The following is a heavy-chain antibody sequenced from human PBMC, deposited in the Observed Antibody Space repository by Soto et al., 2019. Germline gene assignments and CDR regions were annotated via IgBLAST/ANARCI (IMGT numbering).Heavy chain of an antibody. D-gene: IGHD6-19*01. J-gene: IGHJ4*02. CDR3: ATGYSSNYYYTLGY. CDR2: IKSDGSST. CDR1: GFTFSSYW. Sequence: PGGSLRLSCAASGFTFSSYWMHWVRQAPGKGLVWVSRIKSDGSSTNYADSVKGRFTISRDNAKNTLYLQMNSLRAEDTAVYYCATGYSSNYYYTLGYWGQGTLVTVSS. V-gene: IGHV3-74*01.